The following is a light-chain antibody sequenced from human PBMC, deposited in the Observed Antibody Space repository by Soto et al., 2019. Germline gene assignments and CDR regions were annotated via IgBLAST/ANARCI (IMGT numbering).Light chain of an antibody. CDR1: QNIGNW. Sequence: DIPMTQSPSTLSASVRDRVTITCRATQNIGNWLAWYQQKPGKAPKLLIYKASRLESGVPSRFSGSGSGTEFTLSISSLQPDDFATYYCQQYHSFPYTFGRRTKVEVK. V-gene: IGKV1-5*03. CDR3: QQYHSFPYT. CDR2: KAS. J-gene: IGKJ2*01.